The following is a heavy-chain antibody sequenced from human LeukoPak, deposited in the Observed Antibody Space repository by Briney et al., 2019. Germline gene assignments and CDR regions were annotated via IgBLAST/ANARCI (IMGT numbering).Heavy chain of an antibody. J-gene: IGHJ4*02. D-gene: IGHD1-26*01. CDR3: ARDQWELRFDY. CDR1: GYTFTGYY. Sequence: ASVKVSCKASGYTFTGYYMHWVRQAPGQRLEWMGWINAGNGNTKYSQKFQGRVTITRDTSASTAYMELSSLRSEDTAVYYCARDQWELRFDYWGQGTLVTVSS. CDR2: INAGNGNT. V-gene: IGHV1-3*01.